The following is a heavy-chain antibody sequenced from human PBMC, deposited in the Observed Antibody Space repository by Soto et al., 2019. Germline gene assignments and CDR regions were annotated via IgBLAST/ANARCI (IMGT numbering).Heavy chain of an antibody. CDR1: GFTFSSYS. V-gene: IGHV3-21*01. J-gene: IGHJ4*02. D-gene: IGHD6-19*01. CDR2: ISSSSSNI. Sequence: EVQLVESGGGLAKPGGSLRLSCAASGFTFSSYSMNWVRQAPGKGLAWVSSISSSSSNIYYADSVKGRFTISGDNAMNSLELRMISLRDKDTAVYYCARDRSSGWYNPYDYWGQGTLVTVSS. CDR3: ARDRSSGWYNPYDY.